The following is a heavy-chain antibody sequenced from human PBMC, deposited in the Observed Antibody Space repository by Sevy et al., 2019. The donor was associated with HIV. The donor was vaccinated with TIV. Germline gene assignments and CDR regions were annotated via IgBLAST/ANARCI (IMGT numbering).Heavy chain of an antibody. Sequence: GGSLRLSCAASGFTFSSYGMHWVCQAPGKGLEWVAVISYDGSNNYYADSVKGRFTISRDNSKNTLYLQMNSLRAEDTAVYYCANQNYDSSGYCDYWGQGTLVTVSS. V-gene: IGHV3-30*18. J-gene: IGHJ4*02. CDR1: GFTFSSYG. CDR3: ANQNYDSSGYCDY. CDR2: ISYDGSNN. D-gene: IGHD3-22*01.